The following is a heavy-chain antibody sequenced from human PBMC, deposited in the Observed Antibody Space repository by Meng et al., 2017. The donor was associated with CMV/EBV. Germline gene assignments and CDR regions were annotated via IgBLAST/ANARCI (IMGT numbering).Heavy chain of an antibody. D-gene: IGHD6-13*01. V-gene: IGHV3-21*01. CDR3: ARDKAAAWDYYYYGMDV. CDR2: ISSSSSYI. J-gene: IGHJ6*02. Sequence: GGSLRLSCAASEFTFSSYSMNWVRQAPGKGLEWVSSISSSSSYIYYADSVKGRFTISRDNAKNSLYLQMNSLRAEDTAVYYCARDKAAAWDYYYYGMDVWGQGTTVTVSS. CDR1: EFTFSSYS.